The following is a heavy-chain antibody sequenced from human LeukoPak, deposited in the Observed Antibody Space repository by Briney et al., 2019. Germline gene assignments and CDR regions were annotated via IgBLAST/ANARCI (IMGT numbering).Heavy chain of an antibody. Sequence: ASVKVSCKASGYTFTGYYMHWVRQAPGQGLEWMGWINPNSGGTNYAQKFQGRVTMTRDTSISTAYMELSRLRSDDTAVYYCASLLPLYDFWSGYYPQGGYWGQGTLVTVSS. CDR3: ASLLPLYDFWSGYYPQGGY. J-gene: IGHJ4*02. V-gene: IGHV1-2*02. D-gene: IGHD3-3*01. CDR2: INPNSGGT. CDR1: GYTFTGYY.